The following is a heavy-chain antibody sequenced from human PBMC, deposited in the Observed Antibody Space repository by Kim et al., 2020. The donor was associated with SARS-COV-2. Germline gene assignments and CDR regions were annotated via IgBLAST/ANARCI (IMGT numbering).Heavy chain of an antibody. J-gene: IGHJ6*02. CDR2: IRSKAYGGTT. CDR3: TRVEGMIVVVINYYYGMDV. Sequence: GGSLRLSCTASGFTFGDYAMSWFRQAPGKGLEWVGFIRSKAYGGTTEYAASVKGRFTISRDDSKSIAYLQMNSLKTEDTAVYYCTRVEGMIVVVINYYYGMDVWGQGTTVTVSS. V-gene: IGHV3-49*03. D-gene: IGHD3-22*01. CDR1: GFTFGDYA.